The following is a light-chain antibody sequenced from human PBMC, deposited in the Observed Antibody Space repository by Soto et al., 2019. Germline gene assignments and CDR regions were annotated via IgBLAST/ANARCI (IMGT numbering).Light chain of an antibody. CDR1: QSISSW. Sequence: DIQMTQSPSILSASVGDRVTITCRASQSISSWLAWYQQKPGKAPKLLIYKASSLESGVPSRFSGSGSGTEFTLTISSLQPDDFATYYCQQYNSYSKFGQGTRLEIK. V-gene: IGKV1-5*03. CDR3: QQYNSYSK. J-gene: IGKJ5*01. CDR2: KAS.